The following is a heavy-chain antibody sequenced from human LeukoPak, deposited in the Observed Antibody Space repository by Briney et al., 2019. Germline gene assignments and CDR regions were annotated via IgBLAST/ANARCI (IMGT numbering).Heavy chain of an antibody. CDR1: GASMNTHY. V-gene: IGHV4-59*11. D-gene: IGHD5-18*01. CDR3: ATIKRGNIFGYFDF. J-gene: IGHJ4*02. CDR2: MLDTVTT. Sequence: SETLSLTCAVSGASMNTHYWSWIRQPPGKGLEWIGYMLDTVTTKDNPSLKSRFTLSADTSKNQFSLRLTSATAADTAVYYCATIKRGNIFGYFDFWGQGIPVTVSS.